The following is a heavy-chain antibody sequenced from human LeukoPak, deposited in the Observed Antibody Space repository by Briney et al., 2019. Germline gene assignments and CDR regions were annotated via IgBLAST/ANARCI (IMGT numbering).Heavy chain of an antibody. J-gene: IGHJ4*02. CDR1: GGSISSYF. V-gene: IGHV4-59*01. Sequence: SETLSLTCTVSGGSISSYFWSWLRQPPGKGLEWIGYIYYSGSTNYNPSLKSRVTISVDTSKNQFSLKLTSVTAADTAVYYCARDPGGRGPDYWGQGTLVTVSS. D-gene: IGHD3-10*01. CDR2: IYYSGST. CDR3: ARDPGGRGPDY.